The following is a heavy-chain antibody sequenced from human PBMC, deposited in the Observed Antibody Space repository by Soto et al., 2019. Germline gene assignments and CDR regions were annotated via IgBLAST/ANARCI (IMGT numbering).Heavy chain of an antibody. CDR2: ISSSGSTI. J-gene: IGHJ4*02. Sequence: GGSLRLSCAASGFTFSSYEMNWVRQAPGKGLEWVSYISSSGSTIYYADSVKGRFTISRDNAKNSLYLQMNSLRAEDTAVYYCARGSAEIVVVPAAIDYWGQGTLVTVSS. V-gene: IGHV3-48*03. CDR3: ARGSAEIVVVPAAIDY. D-gene: IGHD2-2*01. CDR1: GFTFSSYE.